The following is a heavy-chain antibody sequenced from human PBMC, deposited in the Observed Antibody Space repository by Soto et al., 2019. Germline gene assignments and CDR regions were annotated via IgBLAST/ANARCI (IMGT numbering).Heavy chain of an antibody. CDR3: ARANSSSSTDYGDYADY. Sequence: QVQLQQWGAGLLKPSETLSLTCAVYGGSFSGYYWSWIRQPPGKGLEWIGEINHSGSTNYNTSLKSRVTISVDTSKNQFSLKLSSVTAADTAVYYCARANSSSSTDYGDYADYWGQGTLVTVSS. CDR2: INHSGST. V-gene: IGHV4-34*01. J-gene: IGHJ4*02. CDR1: GGSFSGYY. D-gene: IGHD4-17*01.